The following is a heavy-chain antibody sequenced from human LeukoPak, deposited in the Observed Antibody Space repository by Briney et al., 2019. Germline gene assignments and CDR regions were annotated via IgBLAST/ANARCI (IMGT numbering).Heavy chain of an antibody. D-gene: IGHD5-18*01. CDR3: AKEGGYNYGYLDY. CDR1: GFTYSSYA. V-gene: IGHV3-23*01. Sequence: GGSLRLSCAVSGFTYSSYAMIWVRQAPGKGLEGVSPISGSGDTYYLDSVTGRFTISRGNSNNTLYLRINLLITEAPALYYCAKEGGYNYGYLDYWGQGSLVTVSS. J-gene: IGHJ4*02. CDR2: ISGSGDT.